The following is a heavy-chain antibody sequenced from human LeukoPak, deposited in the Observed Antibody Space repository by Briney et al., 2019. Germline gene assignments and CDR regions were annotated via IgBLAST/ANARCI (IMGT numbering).Heavy chain of an antibody. CDR3: ASLTSHGDYEVSDY. CDR2: INPNSGGT. D-gene: IGHD4-17*01. Sequence: AASVKVSCKASGYTFTGYYMHWVRQAPGQGLEWMGWINPNSGGTNYAQKFQGRVTMTRDTSISTAYMELSRLRSDDTAVYYCASLTSHGDYEVSDYWGQGTLVTVSS. J-gene: IGHJ4*02. V-gene: IGHV1-2*02. CDR1: GYTFTGYY.